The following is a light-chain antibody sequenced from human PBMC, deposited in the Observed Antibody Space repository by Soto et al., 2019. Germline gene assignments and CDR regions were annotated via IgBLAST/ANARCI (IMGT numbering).Light chain of an antibody. V-gene: IGKV3-15*01. CDR1: QSISVN. J-gene: IGKJ1*01. CDR2: NTV. CDR3: QQYNGWPQT. Sequence: EIVMTQSPATLSVSPGERVTLSCRASQSISVNLAWYQQKPGQAPRLLIYNTVTRATGIPARFSGSSSATDFFLTISGQHSDDSAVYFCQQYNGWPQTFGQGTKVEIK.